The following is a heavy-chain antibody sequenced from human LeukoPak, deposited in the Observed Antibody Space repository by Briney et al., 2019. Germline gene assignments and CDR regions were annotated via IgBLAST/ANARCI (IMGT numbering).Heavy chain of an antibody. D-gene: IGHD5-18*01. CDR3: TISGYSYGSDFDY. V-gene: IGHV3-15*01. J-gene: IGHJ4*02. CDR1: GFTFSSYW. CDR2: IKSKTDGGTT. Sequence: GGSLRLSCAASGFTFSSYWMSWVRQAPGKGLEWVGRIKSKTDGGTTDYAAPVKGRFTISRDDSKNTLYLQMNSLKTEDTAVYYCTISGYSYGSDFDYWGQGTLVTVSS.